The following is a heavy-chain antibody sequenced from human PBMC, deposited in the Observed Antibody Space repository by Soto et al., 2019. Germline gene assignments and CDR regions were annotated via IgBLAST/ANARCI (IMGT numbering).Heavy chain of an antibody. J-gene: IGHJ4*02. Sequence: GGSLRLSCAASGFIVSTIYMSWVRQAPGKGLEWVSTIYADGRTYYADSVKGRFTMSRDDVKNTLFLQMNSLRVEDTAVYYCARDYSSYGPFDYWGQGTLVTVSS. CDR1: GFIVSTIY. CDR2: IYADGRT. D-gene: IGHD5-18*01. V-gene: IGHV3-66*01. CDR3: ARDYSSYGPFDY.